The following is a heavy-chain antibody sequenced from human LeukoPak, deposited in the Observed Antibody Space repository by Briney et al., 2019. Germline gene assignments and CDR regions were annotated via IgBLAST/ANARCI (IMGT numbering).Heavy chain of an antibody. CDR2: ISASGAST. J-gene: IGHJ4*02. CDR3: ARDSPDYGGKGFDY. V-gene: IGHV3-23*01. CDR1: GFIFNNYA. Sequence: GGSLRLSCAASGFIFNNYAMSWVRQAPGKGLEWVSAISASGASTYYADSVKGRFTISRDSSKNSLYLQMNSLRAEDTAIYYCARDSPDYGGKGFDYWGQGTLVTVSS. D-gene: IGHD4-23*01.